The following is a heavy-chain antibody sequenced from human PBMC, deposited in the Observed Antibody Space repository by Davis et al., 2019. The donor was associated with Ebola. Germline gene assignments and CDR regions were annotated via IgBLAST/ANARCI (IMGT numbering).Heavy chain of an antibody. D-gene: IGHD6-19*01. Sequence: SVKVSCKASGFTFSNSAVQWVRQARGQRLEWMGWILVGSGNTNYAQKFQGRVTMTRNTSISTAYMELSSLRSEDTAVYYCARDSSGWYTRTYYYYGMDVWGQGTTVTVSS. J-gene: IGHJ6*02. V-gene: IGHV1-58*01. CDR2: ILVGSGNT. CDR1: GFTFSNSA. CDR3: ARDSSGWYTRTYYYYGMDV.